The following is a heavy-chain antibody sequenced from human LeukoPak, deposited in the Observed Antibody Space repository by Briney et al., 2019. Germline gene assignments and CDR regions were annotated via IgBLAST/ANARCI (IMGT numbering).Heavy chain of an antibody. J-gene: IGHJ4*03. V-gene: IGHV4-38-2*02. CDR3: ARTSSSGLVGGYYFDY. CDR2: IHHSGST. Sequence: PSETLSLTCTVSGYFISSGYYWGWIRQPPGKGLQWIGSIHHSGSTYYNPSLKSRVTISVDTSKNQFSLKLSSVTAADTAVYYCARTSSSGLVGGYYFDYWGQGTMVTVSS. D-gene: IGHD6-19*01. CDR1: GYFISSGYY.